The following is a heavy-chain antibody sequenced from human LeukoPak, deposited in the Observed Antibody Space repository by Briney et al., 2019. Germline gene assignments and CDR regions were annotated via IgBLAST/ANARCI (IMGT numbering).Heavy chain of an antibody. CDR3: ARRDSSGWYNGVIDY. CDR1: GYSFTSYW. D-gene: IGHD6-19*01. Sequence: GEPLKISCKGSGYSFTSYWIGWVRQMPGKGLEWMGIIYPGDSDTRYSPSFQGQVTISADKSISTAYLQWSSLKASDTAMYYCARRDSSGWYNGVIDYWGQGTLVTVSS. J-gene: IGHJ4*02. V-gene: IGHV5-51*01. CDR2: IYPGDSDT.